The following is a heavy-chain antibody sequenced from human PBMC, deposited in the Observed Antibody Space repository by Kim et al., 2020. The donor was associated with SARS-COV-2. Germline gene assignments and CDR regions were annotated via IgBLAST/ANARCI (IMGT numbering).Heavy chain of an antibody. Sequence: SETLSLTCTVSGGSISSYYWSWIRQPPGKGLEWIGYIYYSGSTNYNPSLKSRVTISVDTSKNQFSLKLSSVTAADTAVYYCARESYCGGDCSVPDAFDIWGQGTMVTVSS. J-gene: IGHJ3*02. CDR2: IYYSGST. CDR1: GGSISSYY. CDR3: ARESYCGGDCSVPDAFDI. V-gene: IGHV4-59*01. D-gene: IGHD2-21*02.